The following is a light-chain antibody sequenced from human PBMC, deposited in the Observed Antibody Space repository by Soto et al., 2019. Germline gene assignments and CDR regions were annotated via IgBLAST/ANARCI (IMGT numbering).Light chain of an antibody. J-gene: IGKJ4*01. CDR1: QSISSW. V-gene: IGKV1-5*03. Sequence: DIQMTQSPSTLSASVGDRVTITCRASQSISSWLAWYQQKPGKAPKLLIYKASSLQSGVPSRFSGSGSGTEFTLTISSLQPADFATYYCQQYNSALTFGGGTKVEIK. CDR3: QQYNSALT. CDR2: KAS.